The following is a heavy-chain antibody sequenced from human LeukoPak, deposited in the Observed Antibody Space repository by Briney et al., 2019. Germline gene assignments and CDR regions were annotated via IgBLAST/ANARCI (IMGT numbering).Heavy chain of an antibody. D-gene: IGHD3-22*01. J-gene: IGHJ3*02. V-gene: IGHV4-61*02. Sequence: SQTLSLTCAVSGGSIRSGNSYWSWIRQPAGKGLEWIGRIYTSGSTKYNPSLKSRVTISIDTAKNQFSLELSSVTAADTAVYYCARDPYDTSASDAFDIWGQGTMVSVSS. CDR2: IYTSGST. CDR3: ARDPYDTSASDAFDI. CDR1: GGSIRSGNSY.